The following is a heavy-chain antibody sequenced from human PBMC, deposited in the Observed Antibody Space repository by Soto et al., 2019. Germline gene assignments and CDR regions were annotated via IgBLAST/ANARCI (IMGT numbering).Heavy chain of an antibody. J-gene: IGHJ4*02. D-gene: IGHD1-26*01. CDR1: GSSISNYY. V-gene: IGHV4-59*01. CDR3: ATWYSGRFPYFDY. CDR2: IYYTGST. Sequence: PSETLSLTCTVSGSSISNYYWSWIRQPPGKGLEWIGHIYYTGSTNYNPSLKSRVTTSVDTSKNQFSLKLSSVTAADTAMYYCATWYSGRFPYFDYWGQGTLVTVSS.